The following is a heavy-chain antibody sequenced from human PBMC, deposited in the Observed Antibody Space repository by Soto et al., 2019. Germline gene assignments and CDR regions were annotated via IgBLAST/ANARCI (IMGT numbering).Heavy chain of an antibody. D-gene: IGHD4-17*01. Sequence: SETLSLTCTVSGGSISSYYWSWIRQPPGKGLEWIGYIYYSGSTNYNPSLKSRVTISVDTSKNQFSLKLSSVTAADTAVYYCARVQYGDYAPGFDYWGQGTLVTVSS. CDR1: GGSISSYY. CDR3: ARVQYGDYAPGFDY. J-gene: IGHJ4*02. CDR2: IYYSGST. V-gene: IGHV4-59*08.